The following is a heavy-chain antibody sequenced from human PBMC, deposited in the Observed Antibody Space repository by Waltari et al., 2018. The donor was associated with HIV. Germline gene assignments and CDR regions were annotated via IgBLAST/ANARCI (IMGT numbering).Heavy chain of an antibody. Sequence: QLQLQESGPGLVKPSETLSLICTVSGGSISSSSYYWGWIRQPPGKGLEWIGSIYYSGSTYDNPSLKCGVTISVDTSKNQFSLKLSSVTAADTAVYYCARPYSSSWYYFDYWGQGTLVTVSS. D-gene: IGHD6-13*01. CDR2: IYYSGST. V-gene: IGHV4-39*01. J-gene: IGHJ4*02. CDR3: ARPYSSSWYYFDY. CDR1: GGSISSSSYY.